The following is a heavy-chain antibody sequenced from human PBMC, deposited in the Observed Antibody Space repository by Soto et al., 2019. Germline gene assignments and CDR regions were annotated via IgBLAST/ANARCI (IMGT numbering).Heavy chain of an antibody. D-gene: IGHD3-10*01. Sequence: QLQLQESGSGLVKSSETLSLTCTVSGGSIRSSSYYWGWIRQPPGKGLEWIGSIYYSGSTYYNPSLKRRVTISVDTSKSQLSLKLSSATAADTAVYYCVRLWLGVRPPDYWGQGTLVTVSS. V-gene: IGHV4-39*01. J-gene: IGHJ4*02. CDR2: IYYSGST. CDR3: VRLWLGVRPPDY. CDR1: GGSIRSSSYY.